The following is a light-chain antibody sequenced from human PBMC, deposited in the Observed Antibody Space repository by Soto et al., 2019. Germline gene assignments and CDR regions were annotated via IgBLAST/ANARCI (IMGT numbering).Light chain of an antibody. V-gene: IGKV3-11*01. J-gene: IGKJ4*01. CDR1: QSVINY. Sequence: EMVMTQSPATLSVSPGERATLSCRASQSVINYLAWYQQKPGQAPRLLIYDTSNRATGIPARFSGSGSGTDFTLIISSLEPEDFAVYYCQQRANWPLTFGGGTKVDI. CDR2: DTS. CDR3: QQRANWPLT.